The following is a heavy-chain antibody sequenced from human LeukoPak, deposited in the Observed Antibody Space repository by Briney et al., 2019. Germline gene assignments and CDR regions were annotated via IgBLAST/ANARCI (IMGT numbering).Heavy chain of an antibody. D-gene: IGHD4-17*01. CDR2: VYYSGST. J-gene: IGHJ5*02. Sequence: SETLSLTCTVSGGSISRYSWSWIRQPSGKGLEWIGYVYYSGSTNYNPSLKSRVTISVDTSKNQFSLKLSSVTAADTAVYYCARDGGDYDTGNWFDPWGQGTLVTVSS. CDR3: ARDGGDYDTGNWFDP. V-gene: IGHV4-59*01. CDR1: GGSISRYS.